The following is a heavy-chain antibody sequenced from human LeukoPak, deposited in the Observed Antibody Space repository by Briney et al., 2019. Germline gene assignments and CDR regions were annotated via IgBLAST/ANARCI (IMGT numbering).Heavy chain of an antibody. D-gene: IGHD5-24*01. CDR1: GFTFSSYG. V-gene: IGHV3-30*02. CDR3: AKDRGMATTGGVSDI. J-gene: IGHJ3*02. CDR2: IRYDGSNK. Sequence: GGSLRLSCAASGFTFSSYGIHWVRQAPGKGLEWVAFIRYDGSNKYYTDSVKGRFTISRDNSKNTLYLQMNSLRAEDTAVYYCAKDRGMATTGGVSDIWGQGTMVTVSS.